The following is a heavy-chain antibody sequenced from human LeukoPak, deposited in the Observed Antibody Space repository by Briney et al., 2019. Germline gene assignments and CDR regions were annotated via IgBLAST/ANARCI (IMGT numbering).Heavy chain of an antibody. D-gene: IGHD1-26*01. CDR3: ARALNIVGATYDY. Sequence: ASVKVSCKASGYTFTGYYMHWVRQAPGQGLEWMGWINPNSGGTNYAQKFQGRVTMTRDTSTSTVYMELSSLRSEDTAVYYCARALNIVGATYDYWGQGTLVTVSS. V-gene: IGHV1-2*02. CDR1: GYTFTGYY. J-gene: IGHJ4*02. CDR2: INPNSGGT.